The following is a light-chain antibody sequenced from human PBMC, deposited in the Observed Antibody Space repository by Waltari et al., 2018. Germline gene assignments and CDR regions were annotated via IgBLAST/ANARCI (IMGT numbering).Light chain of an antibody. CDR1: SSDVGADTY. V-gene: IGLV2-11*01. CDR2: DFS. Sequence: QSALTQPRSVSGSPGPPVTFSCTGTSSDVGADTYVSWYQPHPGKAPKLMIYDFSKQPTGVPDRFSGSKSGNTASLTISGLQPEDEADYYCCSYAGFYTWVFGGGTKLTVL. CDR3: CSYAGFYTWV. J-gene: IGLJ3*02.